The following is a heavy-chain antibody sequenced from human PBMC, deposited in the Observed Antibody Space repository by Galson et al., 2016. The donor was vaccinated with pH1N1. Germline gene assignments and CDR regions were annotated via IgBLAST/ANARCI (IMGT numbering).Heavy chain of an antibody. V-gene: IGHV3-23*01. Sequence: SLRLSCAASGFTFSDNVMTWVRQAPGKGLEWVSAIFGSAAKTFYADSVMGRFTLSRDNSKNPLYLQMNSLRVEDTAIYYCAKDHPSEGWPALESGGQGTLVTVPS. CDR2: IFGSAAKT. CDR1: GFTFSDNV. J-gene: IGHJ4*02. CDR3: AKDHPSEGWPALES. D-gene: IGHD2-15*01.